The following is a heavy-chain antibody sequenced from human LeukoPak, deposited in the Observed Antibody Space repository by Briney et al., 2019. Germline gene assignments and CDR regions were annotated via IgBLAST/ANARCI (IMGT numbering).Heavy chain of an antibody. CDR2: ITKSGSSM. Sequence: PGGSLRLSCAASGFSFSDYYMSWIRQAPGKGLEWVSYITKSGSSMYYADSVKGRFTISRDNAKNSLYLQMNSLRAEDTAVYYCAKDYGDYVPVDYWGQGTLVTVSS. D-gene: IGHD4-17*01. CDR3: AKDYGDYVPVDY. V-gene: IGHV3-11*01. J-gene: IGHJ4*02. CDR1: GFSFSDYY.